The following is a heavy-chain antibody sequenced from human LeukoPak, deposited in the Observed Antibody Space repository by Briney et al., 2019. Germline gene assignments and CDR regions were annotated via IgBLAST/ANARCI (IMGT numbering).Heavy chain of an antibody. J-gene: IGHJ6*02. V-gene: IGHV1-18*01. Sequence: ASVKVSCKASGYTFTSYGISWVRQAPGQGLEWTGWISAYNGNTNYAQKLQGRVTMTTDTSTSTAYMELRSLRSDDTAVYYCARGLDKASWYGSNYYYGMDVWGQGTTVTVSS. CDR1: GYTFTSYG. CDR3: ARGLDKASWYGSNYYYGMDV. CDR2: ISAYNGNT. D-gene: IGHD6-13*01.